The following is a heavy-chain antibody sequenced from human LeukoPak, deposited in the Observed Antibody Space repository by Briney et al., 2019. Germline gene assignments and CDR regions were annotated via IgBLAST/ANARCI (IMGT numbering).Heavy chain of an antibody. Sequence: GGSLRLSCAASGFTFSSYWMSWVRQAPGKGLEWVSVIYSGGSTYYADSVKGRFTISRDKSKNTLYLQMNSLRAEDTAVYYCARELGYCSGGSCYWGQGTLVTVSS. V-gene: IGHV3-66*01. D-gene: IGHD2-15*01. J-gene: IGHJ4*02. CDR1: GFTFSSYW. CDR3: ARELGYCSGGSCY. CDR2: IYSGGST.